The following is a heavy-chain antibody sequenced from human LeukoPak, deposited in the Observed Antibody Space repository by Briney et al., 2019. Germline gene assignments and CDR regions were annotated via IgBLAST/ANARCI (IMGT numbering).Heavy chain of an antibody. CDR2: ISTYNGNP. CDR3: ARDSGRIAANFDY. J-gene: IGHJ4*02. Sequence: ASVKVSCKASGNTFTNYYMHWVRQAPGQGLEWMGWISTYNGNPTYVQNLQGRVTMTTDTSTSTAYMELRSLRSDDTAVYYCARDSGRIAANFDYWGQGTLVTVSS. V-gene: IGHV1-18*04. CDR1: GNTFTNYY. D-gene: IGHD6-13*01.